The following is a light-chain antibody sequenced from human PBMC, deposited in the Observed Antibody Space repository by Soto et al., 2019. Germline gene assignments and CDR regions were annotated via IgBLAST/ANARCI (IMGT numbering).Light chain of an antibody. Sequence: QSALTQPASVSGSPGQSITISCTGTSSDFGGYNYVSWYQQHPGKAPKLMIYDVTNRPSGVSNRFSGSKSGNTASLTISGLQAEDEADYYCSSYTSSSTPLVFGGGTQLTVL. CDR2: DVT. CDR1: SSDFGGYNY. V-gene: IGLV2-14*01. CDR3: SSYTSSSTPLV. J-gene: IGLJ3*02.